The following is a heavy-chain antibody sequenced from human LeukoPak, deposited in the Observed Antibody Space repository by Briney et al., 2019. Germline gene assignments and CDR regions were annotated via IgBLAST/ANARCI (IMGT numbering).Heavy chain of an antibody. D-gene: IGHD4-11*01. CDR2: IWYDGSNK. Sequence: GGSLRLSCAASGFTFSSYGMHWVRQAPGKGLEWVAVIWYDGSNKYYADSVKGRFTISRDNSKNTLYLQMNSLRAEDTAVYYCAKARPRYSNYYFDYWGQGTLVTVSS. CDR1: GFTFSSYG. CDR3: AKARPRYSNYYFDY. V-gene: IGHV3-33*06. J-gene: IGHJ4*02.